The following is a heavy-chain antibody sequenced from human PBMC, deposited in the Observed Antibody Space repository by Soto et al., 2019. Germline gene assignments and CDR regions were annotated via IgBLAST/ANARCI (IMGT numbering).Heavy chain of an antibody. J-gene: IGHJ6*02. D-gene: IGHD5-12*01. Sequence: QVQLVQSGAEVKKPGSSVKVSCKASGGTFNNYPITWVRQAPGEGLEWMGGSIPIFGTANYAQKFQGRVTISVDESTSTAYMELSSLRSEDTAVYYCGRGRGYSGDDHYYYFDMDVWGQGTTVTVSS. CDR1: GGTFNNYP. CDR3: GRGRGYSGDDHYYYFDMDV. CDR2: SIPIFGTA. V-gene: IGHV1-69*01.